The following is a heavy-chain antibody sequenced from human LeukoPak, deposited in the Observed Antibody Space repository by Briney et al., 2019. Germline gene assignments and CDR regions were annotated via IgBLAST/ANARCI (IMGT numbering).Heavy chain of an antibody. J-gene: IGHJ6*02. Sequence: PSETLSLTCAVYGGSFSGYYWSWIRQPPGKGLEWIGEINHSGSTNYNPSLKSRLTISVDTSKNQFSLKLSSVTAADTAVYYCARAPYCSSTSCYIHQGDYYYYGMDVWGQGTTVTVSS. D-gene: IGHD2-2*02. CDR3: ARAPYCSSTSCYIHQGDYYYYGMDV. V-gene: IGHV4-34*01. CDR2: INHSGST. CDR1: GGSFSGYY.